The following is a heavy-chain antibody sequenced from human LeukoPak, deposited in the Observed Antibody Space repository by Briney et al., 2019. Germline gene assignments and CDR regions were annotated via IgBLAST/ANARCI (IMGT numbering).Heavy chain of an antibody. J-gene: IGHJ4*02. Sequence: RSGGSLRLSCAASGFTFSSYAMSWVRQAPGKGLEWVSAISGSGGSTYYADSVTGRFTISRDNSKDTLFLQMHSLRPGDTAVYYCVREDTPATANYWGQGTLVTISS. CDR3: VREDTPATANY. D-gene: IGHD2-21*02. CDR1: GFTFSSYA. CDR2: ISGSGGST. V-gene: IGHV3-23*01.